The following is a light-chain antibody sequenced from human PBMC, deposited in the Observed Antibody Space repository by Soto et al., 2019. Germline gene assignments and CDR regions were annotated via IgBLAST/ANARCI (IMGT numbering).Light chain of an antibody. J-gene: IGLJ2*01. Sequence: QSALTQPPSASGSPGQSVTISCTGTSSDVGGYNYVSWYRQHPGKAPKLMIYEVTKRPSGVPDRFSGSKSGNTASLTVSGLQAEDEADYYCSSYAGSNTHVIFGGGTKLTVL. CDR1: SSDVGGYNY. CDR2: EVT. CDR3: SSYAGSNTHVI. V-gene: IGLV2-8*01.